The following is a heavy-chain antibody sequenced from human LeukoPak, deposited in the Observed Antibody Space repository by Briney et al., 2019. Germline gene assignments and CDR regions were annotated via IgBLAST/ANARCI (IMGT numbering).Heavy chain of an antibody. V-gene: IGHV4-34*01. Sequence: SETLSLTCTVYGGSFSGYYWSWIRQPPGKGLEWIGEINHSGSTNYNPSLKSRVTISVDTSKNQFSLKLSSVTAADTAVYYCARDGYGDYVDNWGQGTLVTVSS. J-gene: IGHJ4*02. CDR1: GGSFSGYY. CDR2: INHSGST. CDR3: ARDGYGDYVDN. D-gene: IGHD4-17*01.